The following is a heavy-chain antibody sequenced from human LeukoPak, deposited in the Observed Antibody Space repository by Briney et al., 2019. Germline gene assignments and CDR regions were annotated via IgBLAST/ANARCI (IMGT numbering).Heavy chain of an antibody. CDR2: INHSGST. J-gene: IGHJ6*03. CDR1: GGSFSGYY. CDR3: ARRPGYDSSGYYYYRVYYYYMDV. D-gene: IGHD3-22*01. V-gene: IGHV4-34*01. Sequence: PSETLSLTCAVYGGSFSGYYWSWIRQPPGKGLEWIGEINHSGSTNYNPSLKSRVTISVDTSKNQFSLKLSSVTAADTAVYYCARRPGYDSSGYYYYRVYYYYMDVWGKGTTVTISS.